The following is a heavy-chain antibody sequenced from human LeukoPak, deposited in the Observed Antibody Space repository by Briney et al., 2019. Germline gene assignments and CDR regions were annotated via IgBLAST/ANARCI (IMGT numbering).Heavy chain of an antibody. J-gene: IGHJ6*02. V-gene: IGHV3-23*01. CDR1: GFTFSSYT. Sequence: PGGSLRLSCAASGFTFSSYTMTWVRQAPGRGLEWVSAISGSGGNTYYADSVKGRFSISRDNSKNTLYLQMSSLSAEDTALYYCAKGELGAIYDFYYGVDVWGQGTTVTVSS. D-gene: IGHD1-26*01. CDR2: ISGSGGNT. CDR3: AKGELGAIYDFYYGVDV.